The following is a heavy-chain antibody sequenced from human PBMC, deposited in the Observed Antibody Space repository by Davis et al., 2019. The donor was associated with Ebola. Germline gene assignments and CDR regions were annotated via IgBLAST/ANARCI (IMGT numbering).Heavy chain of an antibody. D-gene: IGHD2-2*01. CDR2: IYYSGST. Sequence: MPGGSLRLSCTVSGGSISSSSYYWGWIRQPPGKGLEWIGSIYYSGSTYYNPSLKSRVTISVDTSKNQFSLKLSSVTAADTAVYYCARQGGVVVVPAAPRYYYGMDVWGQGTTVTVSS. V-gene: IGHV4-39*01. CDR3: ARQGGVVVVPAAPRYYYGMDV. J-gene: IGHJ6*02. CDR1: GGSISSSSYY.